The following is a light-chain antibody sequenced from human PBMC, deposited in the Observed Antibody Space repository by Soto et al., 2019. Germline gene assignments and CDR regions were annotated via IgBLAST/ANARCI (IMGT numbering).Light chain of an antibody. V-gene: IGKV3-11*01. J-gene: IGKJ2*01. CDR2: DAA. CDR1: QNVDNY. CDR3: QQRVNWPVGT. Sequence: ESVLTQSPATLSLSPGEGATLSCRASQNVDNYLAWYQQRPGQAPRLLIFDAAKRATGSPARFSGSGFGTDFTRTISILEPEDFALYYCQQRVNWPVGTFGQGNKLEIK.